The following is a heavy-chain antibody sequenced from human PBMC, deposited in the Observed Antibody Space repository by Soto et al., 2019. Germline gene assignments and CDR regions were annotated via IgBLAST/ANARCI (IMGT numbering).Heavy chain of an antibody. CDR3: AKSPNFYCSSPNCYKYYFDH. CDR1: GFTFNTYG. J-gene: IGHJ4*02. V-gene: IGHV3-30*18. CDR2: ISYDGSEK. Sequence: LRLSCAASGFTFNTYGMHWVRQAPGKGLEWVAVISYDGSEKYYVDSVKGRFTISKDNSKNTLYLQMNSLRPEDTAVYYCAKSPNFYCSSPNCYKYYFDHWGQGTRVTVSS. D-gene: IGHD2-2*02.